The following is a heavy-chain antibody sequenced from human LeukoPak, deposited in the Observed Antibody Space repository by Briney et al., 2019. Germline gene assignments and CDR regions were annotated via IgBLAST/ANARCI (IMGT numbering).Heavy chain of an antibody. Sequence: ASVKVSCKASGYIFTDYYIHWIRRAPGQGLEWMGWIDPNSGGTHHAPNFQGRATMTRDTSSSTVYMDLSRLRSADTAIYYCARSRTPFYYYGMHVWGLGTSVTVSS. J-gene: IGHJ6*02. CDR2: IDPNSGGT. D-gene: IGHD1-1*01. CDR3: ARSRTPFYYYGMHV. V-gene: IGHV1-2*02. CDR1: GYIFTDYY.